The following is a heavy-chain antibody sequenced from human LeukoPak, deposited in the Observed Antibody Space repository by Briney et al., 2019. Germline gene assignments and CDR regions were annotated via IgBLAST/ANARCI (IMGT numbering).Heavy chain of an antibody. CDR2: INPGGNEI. CDR1: GLTFRSYW. J-gene: IGHJ4*02. V-gene: IGHV3-7*01. Sequence: GGSLRLSCTFSGLTFRSYWMSWVRQAPGKGLEWVANINPGGNEIRSVDSVKGRSIISRDNAKNSLDLQMSSLRVEDTAVYYCMCWGTDNHWGQGILVTVSS. D-gene: IGHD7-27*01. CDR3: MCWGTDNH.